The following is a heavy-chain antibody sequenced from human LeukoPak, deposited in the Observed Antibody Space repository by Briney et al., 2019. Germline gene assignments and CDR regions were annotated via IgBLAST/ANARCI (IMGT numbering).Heavy chain of an antibody. Sequence: GASVKVSCKASGYTFTSYGISWVRQAPGQGLEWMGGIIPIFGTANYAQKFQGRVTITADESTSTAYMELSSLRSEDTAVYYCASGDYVWGSIASVENYWGQGTLVTVSS. V-gene: IGHV1-69*13. CDR2: IIPIFGTA. CDR1: GYTFTSYG. D-gene: IGHD3-16*01. CDR3: ASGDYVWGSIASVENY. J-gene: IGHJ4*02.